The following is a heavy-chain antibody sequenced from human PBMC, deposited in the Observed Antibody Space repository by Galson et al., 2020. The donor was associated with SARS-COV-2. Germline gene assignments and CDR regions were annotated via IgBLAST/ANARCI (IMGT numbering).Heavy chain of an antibody. J-gene: IGHJ4*02. V-gene: IGHV3-33*01. CDR3: ARDNLDSSSPNFDY. D-gene: IGHD6-6*01. CDR1: GFTFSSYG. CDR2: IWNDGTNK. Sequence: TGGSLSLSCEASGFTFSSYGMHWVRQAPGKGLEWVALIWNDGTNKYYDDSVKGRFTISRANSKNTLYLQVNSLRAVDTAVYYWARDNLDSSSPNFDYGGQGTLVTVSS.